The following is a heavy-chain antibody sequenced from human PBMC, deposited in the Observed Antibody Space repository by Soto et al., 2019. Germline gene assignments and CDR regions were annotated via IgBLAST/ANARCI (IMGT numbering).Heavy chain of an antibody. Sequence: VQLVQSGAEVKKPGASVKVSCKASGYTFSNFGISWVRLAPGQGLEWMGWITAYNGNTHYAQNFQGRVTMTTDTSTSTAYMDLRSLRSDDTAIYYCARFGRGFSSAVDVDYWGQGTLVTVSS. D-gene: IGHD5-18*01. J-gene: IGHJ4*02. V-gene: IGHV1-18*01. CDR1: GYTFSNFG. CDR2: ITAYNGNT. CDR3: ARFGRGFSSAVDVDY.